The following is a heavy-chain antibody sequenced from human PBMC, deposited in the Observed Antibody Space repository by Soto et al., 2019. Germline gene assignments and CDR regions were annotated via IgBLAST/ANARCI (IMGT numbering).Heavy chain of an antibody. CDR3: ARSRWSRTIDY. CDR1: GGSFSGYY. J-gene: IGHJ4*02. Sequence: SETLSLTCAVYGGSFSGYYWSWIRQPPGKGLEWIGEIDHSGSTNYNPSLKSRVTISVDTSKNQFSLKLSSVTAADTAVYYCARSRWSRTIDYWGQGTLVTVSS. CDR2: IDHSGST. D-gene: IGHD1-7*01. V-gene: IGHV4-34*01.